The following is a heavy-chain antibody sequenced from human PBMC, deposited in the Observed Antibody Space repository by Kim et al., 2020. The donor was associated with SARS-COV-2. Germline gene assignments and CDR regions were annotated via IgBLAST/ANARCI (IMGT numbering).Heavy chain of an antibody. CDR1: GGSVSSGSYY. CDR2: IYYSGST. D-gene: IGHD3-10*01. CDR3: ARAYGSGSFGSFLDY. J-gene: IGHJ4*02. Sequence: SETLSLTCTVSGGSVSSGSYYWSWIRQPPGKGLEWIGYIYYSGSTNYNPSLKSRVTISVDTSKNQFSLKLSSVTAADTAVYYCARAYGSGSFGSFLDYWGQGTLVTVSS. V-gene: IGHV4-61*01.